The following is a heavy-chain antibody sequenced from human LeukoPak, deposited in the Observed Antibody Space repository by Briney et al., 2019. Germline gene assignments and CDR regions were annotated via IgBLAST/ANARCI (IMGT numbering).Heavy chain of an antibody. V-gene: IGHV3-21*01. CDR3: ARVDWMIGAFDI. Sequence: GGSLRLSCAASGFSFSGYSMNWVRLAPAKGLEWVSCISSSSSYIYYADSVKGRFTISRDSAKNSLYLQMNSLRAEDTAVYYCARVDWMIGAFDIWGQGTMVTVSS. J-gene: IGHJ3*02. CDR2: ISSSSSYI. D-gene: IGHD3-22*01. CDR1: GFSFSGYS.